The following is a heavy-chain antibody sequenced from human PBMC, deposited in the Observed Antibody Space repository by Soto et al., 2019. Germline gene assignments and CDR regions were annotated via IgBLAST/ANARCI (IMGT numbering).Heavy chain of an antibody. V-gene: IGHV1-18*01. CDR2: ISAYNGNT. CDR1: GYTFTSYG. D-gene: IGHD3-9*01. CDR3: ARPVTNYDILTGYYDYYFDY. Sequence: ASVKVSCKASGYTFTSYGISWVRQAHGQGLEWMGWISAYNGNTNYAQKLQGRVTMTTDTSTSTAYMELRSLRSDDTAVYYCARPVTNYDILTGYYDYYFDYWGQGTLVTVSS. J-gene: IGHJ4*02.